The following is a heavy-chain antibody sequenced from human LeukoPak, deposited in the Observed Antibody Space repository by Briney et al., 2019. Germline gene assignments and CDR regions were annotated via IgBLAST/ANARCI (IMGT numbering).Heavy chain of an antibody. CDR2: ICDSGST. CDR3: ARHRFSGYSHGLFDY. J-gene: IGHJ4*02. Sequence: SETLSLTCTVSGGSISSYYWSWIRQAPGKGVEWIGYICDSGSTNYNASLKSRVTISVDTSKNQFSLKVSFVTAADTAVYYCARHRFSGYSHGLFDYWGQGTLVTVSS. CDR1: GGSISSYY. V-gene: IGHV4-59*08. D-gene: IGHD5-18*01.